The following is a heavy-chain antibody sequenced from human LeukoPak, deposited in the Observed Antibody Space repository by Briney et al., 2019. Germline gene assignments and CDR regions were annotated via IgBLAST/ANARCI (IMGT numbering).Heavy chain of an antibody. CDR2: IYSGGST. Sequence: GGSLRLSCAASGFTVSSNYMSWVRQAPGKGLEWVSVIYSGGSTYYADFVKGRFTISRDNSKNTLYLQMNSLRAEDTAVYYCARVNINNWHSCDYWGQGTLVTVSS. CDR1: GFTVSSNY. D-gene: IGHD1-1*01. CDR3: ARVNINNWHSCDY. J-gene: IGHJ4*02. V-gene: IGHV3-53*01.